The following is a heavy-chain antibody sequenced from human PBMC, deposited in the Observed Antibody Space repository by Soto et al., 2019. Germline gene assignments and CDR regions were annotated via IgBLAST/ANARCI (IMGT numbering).Heavy chain of an antibody. J-gene: IGHJ6*02. Sequence: ASVKVSCKASGYTFTGYYMHWVRQAPGQGLEWMGWINPNSGGTNYAQKFQGWVTMTRDTSISTAYMELSRLRSDDTAVYYCARENTSSIVGATGPLYYCYGMDVWGQGTTVTVSS. CDR2: INPNSGGT. V-gene: IGHV1-2*04. D-gene: IGHD1-26*01. CDR3: ARENTSSIVGATGPLYYCYGMDV. CDR1: GYTFTGYY.